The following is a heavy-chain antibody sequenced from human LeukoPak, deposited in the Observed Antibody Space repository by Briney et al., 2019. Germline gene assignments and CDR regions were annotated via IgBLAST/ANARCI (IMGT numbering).Heavy chain of an antibody. V-gene: IGHV1-3*01. CDR1: GYTFTSYA. CDR2: INAGNGNT. J-gene: IGHJ4*02. Sequence: EASVKVSCKASGYTFTSYAMHWVRQAPGQRLEWMGWINAGNGNTKYSQKFQGRVTITADKSTSTAYMELSSLRSEDTAVYYCARGLDGSGSPFDYWGQGTLVTVSS. CDR3: ARGLDGSGSPFDY. D-gene: IGHD3-10*01.